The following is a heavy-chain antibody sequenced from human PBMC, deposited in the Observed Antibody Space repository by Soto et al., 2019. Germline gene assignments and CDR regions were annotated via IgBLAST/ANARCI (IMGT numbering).Heavy chain of an antibody. CDR2: MNPNSGNT. D-gene: IGHD5-12*01. J-gene: IGHJ6*02. CDR1: GYTFTSYD. CDR3: ARGGYSGYDFYYYYGMDV. Sequence: ASVKVSCKASGYTFTSYDINWVRQATGQGLEWMGWMNPNSGNTGYAQKFQGRVTMTRNTSISTAYMELSSLRSEDTAVYYCARGGYSGYDFYYYYGMDVWGQGTTVTFSS. V-gene: IGHV1-8*01.